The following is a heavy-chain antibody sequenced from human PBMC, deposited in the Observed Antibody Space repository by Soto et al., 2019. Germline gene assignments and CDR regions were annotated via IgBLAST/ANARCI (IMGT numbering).Heavy chain of an antibody. J-gene: IGHJ4*02. CDR1: GFTVRSNY. CDR2: IYSGGST. V-gene: IGHV3-53*01. CDR3: ARAGWNDRPAARPAFDY. D-gene: IGHD1-1*01. Sequence: GGSLRLSCAASGFTVRSNYMSWVRQAPGKGLEWVSVIYSGGSTYYADSVKGRFTISRDNSKNTLYLQMNGLRAEDTAVYYCARAGWNDRPAARPAFDYWGQGTLVTVSS.